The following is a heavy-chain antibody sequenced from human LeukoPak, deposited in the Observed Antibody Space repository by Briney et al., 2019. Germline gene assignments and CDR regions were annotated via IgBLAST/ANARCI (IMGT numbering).Heavy chain of an antibody. CDR1: GYTFTSYG. CDR3: ASHSSPTRYYYYGMDV. V-gene: IGHV1-18*01. D-gene: IGHD4-11*01. J-gene: IGHJ6*02. CDR2: ISAYNGNT. Sequence: ASVKVSCKASGYTFTSYGISWVRQAPGQGLEWMGWISAYNGNTNYAQKLQGRVTMTTDTSTSTAYMELRSLRSDDTAVYYCASHSSPTRYYYYGMDVWGQGTTVTVSS.